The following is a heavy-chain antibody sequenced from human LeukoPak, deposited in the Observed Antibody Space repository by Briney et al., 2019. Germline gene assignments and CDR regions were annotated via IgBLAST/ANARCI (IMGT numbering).Heavy chain of an antibody. CDR2: ISYDGSNK. Sequence: GGSLRPSCAASGFTLSSYGMHWVRQAPGKGLEWVAVISYDGSNKYYADSVKGRFTISRDNSKNTLYLQMNSLRAEDTAVYYCASSGRSGWYRQNWFDPWGQGTLVTVSS. D-gene: IGHD6-19*01. CDR3: ASSGRSGWYRQNWFDP. J-gene: IGHJ5*02. CDR1: GFTLSSYG. V-gene: IGHV3-30*04.